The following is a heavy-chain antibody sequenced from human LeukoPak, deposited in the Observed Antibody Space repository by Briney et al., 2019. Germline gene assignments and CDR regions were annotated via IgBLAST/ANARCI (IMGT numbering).Heavy chain of an antibody. D-gene: IGHD5-24*01. CDR2: ISSSSSTI. V-gene: IGHV3-48*04. CDR3: EARMATNQFDVFDI. Sequence: GGSLRLSCAASGFTFSSYSMNWVRQAPGKGLEWVSYISSSSSTIYYADSVKGRFTISRDNAKNSLYLQMNSLRAEDTAVYYCEARMATNQFDVFDIWGQGTMVTVSS. J-gene: IGHJ3*02. CDR1: GFTFSSYS.